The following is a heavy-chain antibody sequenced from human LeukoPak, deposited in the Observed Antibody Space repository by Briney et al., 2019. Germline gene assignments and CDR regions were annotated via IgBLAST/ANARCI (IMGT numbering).Heavy chain of an antibody. Sequence: SETLSLTCAVYGGPFSGYYWSWIRQPPGKGLEWIGEINHSGSTNYNPSLKSRVTISVDTSKNQFSLKLSSVTAADTAVYYCARTFKTTVTSHFDYWGQGTLVTVSS. J-gene: IGHJ4*02. CDR3: ARTFKTTVTSHFDY. CDR1: GGPFSGYY. CDR2: INHSGST. V-gene: IGHV4-34*01. D-gene: IGHD4-17*01.